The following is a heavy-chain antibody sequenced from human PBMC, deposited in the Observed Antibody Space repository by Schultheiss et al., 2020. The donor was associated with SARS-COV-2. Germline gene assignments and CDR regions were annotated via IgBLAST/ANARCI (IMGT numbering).Heavy chain of an antibody. D-gene: IGHD4-23*01. Sequence: GESLKISCAASGFTFSSYGMHWVRQAPGKGLEWVSSITSSSSYIYYSDSVKGRFTISRDNAKNSLFLQMNSLRADDTAVYYCASHIGGPCFHYWGQGTLVTVAS. CDR1: GFTFSSYG. CDR2: ITSSSSYI. J-gene: IGHJ4*02. V-gene: IGHV3-21*01. CDR3: ASHIGGPCFHY.